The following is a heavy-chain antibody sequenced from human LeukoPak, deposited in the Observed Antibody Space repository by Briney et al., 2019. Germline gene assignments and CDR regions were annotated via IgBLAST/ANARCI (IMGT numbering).Heavy chain of an antibody. CDR1: GYTFTSYG. V-gene: IGHV1-69*13. CDR2: IIPIFGTA. D-gene: IGHD3-9*01. J-gene: IGHJ6*03. Sequence: SVKVSCKASGYTFTSYGISWVRQAPGQGLEWMGGIIPIFGTANYAQKFQGRVTITADESTSTAYMELSSLRSEDTAVYYCAVGYYDILTGYYNYYYYMDVWGKGTTVTISS. CDR3: AVGYYDILTGYYNYYYYMDV.